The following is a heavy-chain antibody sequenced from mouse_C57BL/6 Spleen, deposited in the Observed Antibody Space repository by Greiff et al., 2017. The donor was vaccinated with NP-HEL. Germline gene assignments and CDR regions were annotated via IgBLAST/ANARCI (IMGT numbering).Heavy chain of an antibody. CDR3: ARGGGWDEFAY. Sequence: EVQLQQSGPELVKPGASVKISCKASGYTFTDYYMNWVKQSHGKSLEWIGDINPNNGGTSYNQKFKGKATLTVDKSSSTAYMELRSLTSEDSAVYYGARGGGWDEFAYWGQGTLVTVSA. V-gene: IGHV1-26*01. D-gene: IGHD4-1*01. J-gene: IGHJ3*01. CDR2: INPNNGGT. CDR1: GYTFTDYY.